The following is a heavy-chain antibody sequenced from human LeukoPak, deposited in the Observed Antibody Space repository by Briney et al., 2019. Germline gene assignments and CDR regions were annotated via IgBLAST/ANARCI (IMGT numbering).Heavy chain of an antibody. J-gene: IGHJ4*02. Sequence: GASVKVSCKASGYTFTSYGISWVRQAPGQGPEWMGWTSAYSTYNGNTNYAQKFQGRVTMTTDTSTSTAYMELRSLRSDDTAVYYCTRDLGQWLLQGIFFDYWGQGTLVTVSS. CDR2: TSAYSTYNGNT. CDR3: TRDLGQWLLQGIFFDY. CDR1: GYTFTSYG. V-gene: IGHV1-18*01. D-gene: IGHD5-12*01.